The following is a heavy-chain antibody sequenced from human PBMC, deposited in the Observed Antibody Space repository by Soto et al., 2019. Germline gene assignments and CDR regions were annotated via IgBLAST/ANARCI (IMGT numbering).Heavy chain of an antibody. CDR1: GGSMSSYY. CDR2: IYTSRGT. Sequence: SETLSLTCTVSGGSMSSYYWNWIRQPAGKGLEWIGRIYTSRGTNYSPSLKSRVTISIDTSKNQFSLKLSSVTAADTAMYYCARGAAAGVDYGMDVWGRGTTVTVSS. D-gene: IGHD6-13*01. CDR3: ARGAAAGVDYGMDV. J-gene: IGHJ6*02. V-gene: IGHV4-4*07.